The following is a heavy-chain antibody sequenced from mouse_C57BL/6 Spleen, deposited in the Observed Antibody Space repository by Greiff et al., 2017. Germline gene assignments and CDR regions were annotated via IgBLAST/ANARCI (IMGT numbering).Heavy chain of an antibody. CDR3: ASLLYYDYDKDY. CDR2: INPNYGTT. V-gene: IGHV1-39*01. Sequence: EVQLQQSGPELVKPGASVKISCKASGYSFTDYNMNWVKQSNGKSLEWIGVINPNYGTTSYNQKFKGKATLTVDQSSRTAYMQLNSLTSEDSAVYSCASLLYYDYDKDYWGQGTTLTVSS. J-gene: IGHJ2*01. CDR1: GYSFTDYN. D-gene: IGHD2-4*01.